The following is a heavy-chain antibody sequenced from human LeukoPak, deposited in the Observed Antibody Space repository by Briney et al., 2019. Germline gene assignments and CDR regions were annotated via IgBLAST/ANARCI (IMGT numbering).Heavy chain of an antibody. V-gene: IGHV4-39*01. J-gene: IGHJ4*02. CDR3: AGVEIAAAVVY. D-gene: IGHD6-13*01. CDR1: GGSISSSSYY. Sequence: SETLSLTCTVSGGSISSSSYYWGWIRQPPGKGLEWIGSIYYSRSTYYNPSLKSRVTISVDTSKNQFSLKLSYVTAADTAVYYCAGVEIAAAVVYWGQGTLVTVSS. CDR2: IYYSRST.